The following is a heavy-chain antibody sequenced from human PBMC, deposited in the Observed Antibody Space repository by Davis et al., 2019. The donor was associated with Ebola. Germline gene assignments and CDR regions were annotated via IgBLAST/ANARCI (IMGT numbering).Heavy chain of an antibody. V-gene: IGHV4-59*08. D-gene: IGHD4-17*01. J-gene: IGHJ5*02. Sequence: PSETLSLTCTVSGGSISSYYWSWIRQPPGKGLEWIGYIYYSGSTNYNPSLKSRVIISVDTSKNQFSLRVNSVTDADTAVYYCARYGYGDRLNWFDPWGQGTLVTVSS. CDR1: GGSISSYY. CDR2: IYYSGST. CDR3: ARYGYGDRLNWFDP.